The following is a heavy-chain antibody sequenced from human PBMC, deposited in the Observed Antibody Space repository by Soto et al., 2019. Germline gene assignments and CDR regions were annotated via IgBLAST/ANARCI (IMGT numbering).Heavy chain of an antibody. Sequence: SETLSLTCTVSGGSISSCYWSWIRQPPGKGLEWIGYIYYSGSTNYNPSLKSRVTISVDTSKNQFSLKLSSVTAADTAVYYCATHNSSGSYFQSEYWGQGTLVTVSS. CDR1: GGSISSCY. CDR3: ATHNSSGSYFQSEY. CDR2: IYYSGST. J-gene: IGHJ4*02. V-gene: IGHV4-59*08. D-gene: IGHD6-19*01.